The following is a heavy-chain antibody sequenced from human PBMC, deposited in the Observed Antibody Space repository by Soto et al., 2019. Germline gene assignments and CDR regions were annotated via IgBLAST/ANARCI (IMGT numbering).Heavy chain of an antibody. CDR3: ARQPPYLMGGYGDYVDY. CDR1: GYSISSGYY. Sequence: SETLSLTCAVSGYSISSGYYWGWIRQPPGKGLEWIGSIYHSGSTYYNPSLKSRVTISVDTSKNQFSLKLSSVTAADTAVYYCARQPPYLMGGYGDYVDYWGQGTLVTVSS. D-gene: IGHD5-12*01. J-gene: IGHJ4*02. CDR2: IYHSGST. V-gene: IGHV4-38-2*01.